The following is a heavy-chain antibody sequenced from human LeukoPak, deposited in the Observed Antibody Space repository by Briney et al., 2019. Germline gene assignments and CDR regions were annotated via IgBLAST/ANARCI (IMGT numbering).Heavy chain of an antibody. V-gene: IGHV3-21*01. CDR3: ARVYPDYYYDSSGYYYGPFDY. CDR1: GFTFSSYS. CDR2: ISSSSSYI. J-gene: IGHJ4*02. Sequence: PGGSLRLSCAASGFTFSSYSMNWVRQAPGKGLEWVSSISSSSSYIYYADSVKGRFTISRDNAKNSLYLQVNSLRAEDTAVYYCARVYPDYYYDSSGYYYGPFDYWGQGTLVTVSS. D-gene: IGHD3-22*01.